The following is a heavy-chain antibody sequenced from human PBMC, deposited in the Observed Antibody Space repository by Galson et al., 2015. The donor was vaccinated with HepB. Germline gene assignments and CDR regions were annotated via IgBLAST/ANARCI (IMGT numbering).Heavy chain of an antibody. J-gene: IGHJ6*02. CDR1: GFTVSSNY. V-gene: IGHV3-53*01. CDR3: AREGYDYSNDYYYYGMDV. D-gene: IGHD4-11*01. CDR2: IYSGGST. Sequence: SLRLSCAASGFTVSSNYMSWVRQAPGKGLEWVSVIYSGGSTYYADSVKGRFTISRDNSKNTLYLQMNSLRAEDTAVYYCAREGYDYSNDYYYYGMDVWGQGTTVTVSS.